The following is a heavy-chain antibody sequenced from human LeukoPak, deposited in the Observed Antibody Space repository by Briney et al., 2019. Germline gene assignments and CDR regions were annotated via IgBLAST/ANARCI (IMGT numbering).Heavy chain of an antibody. CDR3: AKVHSDIVVVPAALFDY. D-gene: IGHD2-2*01. CDR2: INSDGSST. J-gene: IGHJ4*02. CDR1: GFTFSSYW. Sequence: GGSLRLSCAASGFTFSSYWMHWVRQAPGKGLVWVSRINSDGSSTSYADSVKGRFTISRDNSKNTLFLQMNSLRAEDTAVYYCAKVHSDIVVVPAALFDYWGQGTLVTVSS. V-gene: IGHV3-74*01.